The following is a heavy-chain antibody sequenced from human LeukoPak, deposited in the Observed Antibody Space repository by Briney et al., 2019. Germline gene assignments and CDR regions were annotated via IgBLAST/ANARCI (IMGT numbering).Heavy chain of an antibody. D-gene: IGHD3-10*01. J-gene: IGHJ3*01. CDR2: INPNSGGT. V-gene: IGHV1-2*06. CDR3: ARGGVYSKNDAFDF. CDR1: GYTFTGYY. Sequence: ASVKVSCKASGYTFTGYYLHWVRQAPGQGPEWMGRINPNSGGTNYAQKFQGRVTMTRDTSINTAYMELSRLRSDDTAVYYCARGGVYSKNDAFDFWGLGTMVTVSS.